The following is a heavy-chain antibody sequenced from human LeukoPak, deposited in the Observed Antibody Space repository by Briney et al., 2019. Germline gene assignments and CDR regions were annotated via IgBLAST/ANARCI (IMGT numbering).Heavy chain of an antibody. CDR1: VFSFSTYA. D-gene: IGHD6-19*01. Sequence: PGGSLRLSCVASVFSFSTYAMCWVRPAPRKGVEWVSLISGSGGSTYYAASVKGRFTISRDNSKNTLYLKMNSLRAEDAAIYYCAKDYRILVAGTLVYWGQGTLVTVSS. CDR3: AKDYRILVAGTLVY. J-gene: IGHJ4*02. CDR2: ISGSGGST. V-gene: IGHV3-23*01.